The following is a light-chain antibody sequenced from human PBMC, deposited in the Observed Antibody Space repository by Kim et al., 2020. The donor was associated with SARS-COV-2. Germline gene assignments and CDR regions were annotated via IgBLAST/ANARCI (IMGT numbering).Light chain of an antibody. CDR1: QGISNY. CDR2: VAS. J-gene: IGKJ4*01. Sequence: DIQMTQSLSSLSASVGDRVTLTCRASQGISNYLAWYQQKPGKVPKLLIYVASTLQSGVPSRFSGSGSGTDFTLTISSLQPEDVATYYCQKYNSAPLTFGGGTKVDIK. CDR3: QKYNSAPLT. V-gene: IGKV1-27*01.